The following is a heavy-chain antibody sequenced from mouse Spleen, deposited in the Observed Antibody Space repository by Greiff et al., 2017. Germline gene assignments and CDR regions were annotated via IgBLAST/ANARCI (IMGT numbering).Heavy chain of an antibody. CDR2: INPSTGGT. D-gene: IGHD1-1*02. CDR3: ARYGRDAMDY. CDR1: GYSFTGYY. V-gene: IGHV1-42*01. J-gene: IGHJ4*01. Sequence: VQLQQSGPELVKPGASVKISCKASGYSFTGYYMNWVKQSPEKSLEWIGEINPSTGGTTYNQKFKAKATLTVDKSSSTAYMQLKSLTSEDSAVYYCARYGRDAMDYWGQGTSVTVSS.